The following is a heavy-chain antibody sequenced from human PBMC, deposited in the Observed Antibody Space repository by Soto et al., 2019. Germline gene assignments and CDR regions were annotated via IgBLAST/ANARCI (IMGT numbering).Heavy chain of an antibody. D-gene: IGHD6-13*01. CDR3: AKGQQQSYYYYGMDV. CDR2: ISGSGGST. J-gene: IGHJ6*02. Sequence: GGSLRLSCAASGFTFSSYAMSWVRQAPGKGLEWVSAISGSGGSTYYADSVKGRFTISRDNSKNTLYLQMNSLRAEDTAVYYCAKGQQQSYYYYGMDVWGQGTTVTVSS. V-gene: IGHV3-23*01. CDR1: GFTFSSYA.